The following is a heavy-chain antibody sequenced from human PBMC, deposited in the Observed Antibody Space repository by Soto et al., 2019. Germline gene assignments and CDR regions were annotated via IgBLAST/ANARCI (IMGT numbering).Heavy chain of an antibody. J-gene: IGHJ3*02. CDR3: ATHWGTALGQAFDI. CDR2: IDPSDSNV. D-gene: IGHD7-27*01. V-gene: IGHV5-10-1*04. Sequence: PGESLKISCKDTGHSFASYWISWVRQMPGKGLEWMGKIDPSDSNVNYNPSFQGQVTFSVDKLISTAYLQWSSLKASDTAMYYCATHWGTALGQAFDIWGQGTMVTVSS. CDR1: GHSFASYW.